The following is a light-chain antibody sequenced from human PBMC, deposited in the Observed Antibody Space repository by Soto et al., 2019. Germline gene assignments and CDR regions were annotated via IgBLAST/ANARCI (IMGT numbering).Light chain of an antibody. CDR3: QHYGGLWT. J-gene: IGKJ1*01. V-gene: IGKV1-5*01. Sequence: DIQMNQSPSTVSASVGDRATITCRVSQTITNRLAWYQRKRGKAPKVLIYDASNLVSGVPSRFSGSGSGTEFILTISRLQPDDFATYYCQHYGGLWTFGQGTKVEVK. CDR2: DAS. CDR1: QTITNR.